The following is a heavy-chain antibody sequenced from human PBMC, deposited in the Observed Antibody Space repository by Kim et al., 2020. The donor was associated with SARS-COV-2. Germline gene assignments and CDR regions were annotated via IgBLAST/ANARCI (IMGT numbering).Heavy chain of an antibody. D-gene: IGHD3-22*01. CDR1: GFTFSSYW. V-gene: IGHV3-7*01. CDR3: ARDPNYYYDSRGYYPQGGYYYGMDV. CDR2: IKQDGSEK. J-gene: IGHJ6*02. Sequence: GGSLRLSCAASGFTFSSYWMSWVRQAPGKGLEWVANIKQDGSEKYYVDSVKGRFTISRDNAKNSLYLQMNGLRAEDTAVYYCARDPNYYYDSRGYYPQGGYYYGMDVWGQGTTVTVSS.